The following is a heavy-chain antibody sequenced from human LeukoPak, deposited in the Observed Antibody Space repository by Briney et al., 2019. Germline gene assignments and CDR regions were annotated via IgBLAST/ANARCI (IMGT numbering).Heavy chain of an antibody. Sequence: GGSLRLSCAASGFTFSSYEVNWVRLAPGKGLEWVSYISSSGSTKYYADSVKGRFTISRDNAKNSLYLQMNSLRAEDMALYYCAKGGGGTNYYYMDVWGKGTTVTVSS. V-gene: IGHV3-48*03. CDR1: GFTFSSYE. CDR2: ISSSGSTK. J-gene: IGHJ6*03. D-gene: IGHD1-1*01. CDR3: AKGGGGTNYYYMDV.